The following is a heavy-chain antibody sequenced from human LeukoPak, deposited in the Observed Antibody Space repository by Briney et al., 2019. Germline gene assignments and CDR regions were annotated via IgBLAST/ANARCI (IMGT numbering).Heavy chain of an antibody. CDR2: INPDASII. CDR1: GFAFSSSW. J-gene: IGHJ4*02. D-gene: IGHD3-22*01. Sequence: GGSLRLSCAASGFAFSSSWMHWVRQAPGKGLVWVSRINPDASIITYADSVRGRFTISRDNAKNTVYLQMSSLRAEDTAVYYCARAMISGSEYWGQGTLVTVSS. V-gene: IGHV3-74*01. CDR3: ARAMISGSEY.